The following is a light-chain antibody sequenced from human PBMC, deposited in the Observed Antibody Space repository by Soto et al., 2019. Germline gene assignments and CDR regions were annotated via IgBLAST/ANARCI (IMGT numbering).Light chain of an antibody. CDR3: QQYSSYWT. CDR1: QGISSY. J-gene: IGKJ1*01. Sequence: DIQLTQSPSFLSASVGDRVTITCRASQGISSYLGWYQQKPGKAPKLLIYGASTLQSGVPSRFSGSGSGTEFTLTISSLQPDDFATYYCQQYSSYWTFGQGTKVDIK. V-gene: IGKV1-9*01. CDR2: GAS.